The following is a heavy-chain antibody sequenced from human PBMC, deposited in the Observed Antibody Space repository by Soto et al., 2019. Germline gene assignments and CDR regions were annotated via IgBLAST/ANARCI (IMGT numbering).Heavy chain of an antibody. CDR3: ARARQQLAPVDY. D-gene: IGHD6-13*01. Sequence: SVKVSCEASGGTFSSYAISWVRQAPGQGLEWMGGIIPIFGTANYAQKFQGRVTITADESTSTAYMELSSLRSEDTAVYYCARARQQLAPVDYWGQGTLVTVS. V-gene: IGHV1-69*13. CDR2: IIPIFGTA. CDR1: GGTFSSYA. J-gene: IGHJ4*02.